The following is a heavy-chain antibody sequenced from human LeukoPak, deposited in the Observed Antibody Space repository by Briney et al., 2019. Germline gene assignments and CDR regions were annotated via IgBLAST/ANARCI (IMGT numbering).Heavy chain of an antibody. Sequence: PVASVKVSCKASGYTFTGYYMHWVRQAPGQGLEWMGWINPNSGGTNYAQKFQGRVTMTRDTSISTAYMELSRLRSDDTAVYYCARDCRDGYKNNDAFDIWGQGTMVTVSS. J-gene: IGHJ3*02. CDR1: GYTFTGYY. D-gene: IGHD5-24*01. CDR3: ARDCRDGYKNNDAFDI. CDR2: INPNSGGT. V-gene: IGHV1-2*02.